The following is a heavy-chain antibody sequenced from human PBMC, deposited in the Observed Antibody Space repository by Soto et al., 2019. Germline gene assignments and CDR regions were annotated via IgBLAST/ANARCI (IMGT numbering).Heavy chain of an antibody. D-gene: IGHD3-22*01. Sequence: PGGSLRLSCAASGFTFSSYAMHWVRQAPGKGLEWVAVISYDGSNKYYADSVKGRFTISRDNSKNTLYLQMNSLRAEDTAVYYCARDSPPRGLLSYDSNLDAFAIWGQGTMVTVSS. CDR1: GFTFSSYA. V-gene: IGHV3-30-3*01. CDR3: ARDSPPRGLLSYDSNLDAFAI. CDR2: ISYDGSNK. J-gene: IGHJ3*02.